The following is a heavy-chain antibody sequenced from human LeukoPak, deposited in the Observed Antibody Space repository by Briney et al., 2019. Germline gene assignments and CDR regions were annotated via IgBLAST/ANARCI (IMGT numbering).Heavy chain of an antibody. V-gene: IGHV1-2*02. J-gene: IGHJ4*02. Sequence: ASVKVSCKASGYTFTSYAMNWVRQAPGQGLEWMGWINPNSGGTNYAQKFQGRVTMTRDTSISTAYMELSRLRSDDTAVYYCARDGCSSTSCYDYWGQGTLVTVSS. CDR2: INPNSGGT. CDR1: GYTFTSYA. CDR3: ARDGCSSTSCYDY. D-gene: IGHD2-2*01.